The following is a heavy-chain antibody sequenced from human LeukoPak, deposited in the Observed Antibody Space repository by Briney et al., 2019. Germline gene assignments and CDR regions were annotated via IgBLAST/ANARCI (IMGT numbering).Heavy chain of an antibody. Sequence: SETLSLTCTVSGGSISSYYWSWIRQPPGKGLEWIGYIYYSGSTNYNPSLKSRVTISVDTSKNQFSLKLSSVTAADTAVYYCARSITIFGVGTYFDYWGQGTLVTVSS. CDR3: ARSITIFGVGTYFDY. CDR1: GGSISSYY. J-gene: IGHJ4*02. CDR2: IYYSGST. D-gene: IGHD3-3*01. V-gene: IGHV4-59*01.